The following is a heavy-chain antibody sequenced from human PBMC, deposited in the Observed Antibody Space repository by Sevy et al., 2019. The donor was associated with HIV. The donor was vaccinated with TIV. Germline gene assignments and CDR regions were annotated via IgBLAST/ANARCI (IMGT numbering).Heavy chain of an antibody. V-gene: IGHV3-30*18. J-gene: IGHJ6*02. D-gene: IGHD1-26*01. CDR1: GCIFSTYG. CDR2: ISFDGSDK. CDR3: AKMQGGSYDSYGMDV. Sequence: GGSLRLSCAASGCIFSTYGIHWVRQAPGKGLELVAVISFDGSDKYYADSVRGRFTISRDNSNNTLYLQRNSLRAEDTAIYYCAKMQGGSYDSYGMDVWGQGTTVTVSS.